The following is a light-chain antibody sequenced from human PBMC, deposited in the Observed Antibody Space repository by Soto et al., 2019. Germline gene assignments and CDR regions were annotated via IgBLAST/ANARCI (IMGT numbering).Light chain of an antibody. Sequence: DIQMTQSPSTLSASIGDRVTITCRASQRISNWLAWYQQKPGEAPKLLVYKASSLKSGVPLTFSGSGSGTEFTLTISSLQPDDFATYYCQQYNSYPYTFGQGTKLEIK. J-gene: IGKJ2*01. CDR1: QRISNW. CDR2: KAS. V-gene: IGKV1-5*03. CDR3: QQYNSYPYT.